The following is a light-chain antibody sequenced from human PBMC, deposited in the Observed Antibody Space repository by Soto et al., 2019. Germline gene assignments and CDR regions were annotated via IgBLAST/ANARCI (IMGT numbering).Light chain of an antibody. CDR1: ESVRSK. Sequence: EIVMTQSPATLSVSPGEGVTLSCRASESVRSKVAWYQQKPGQAPRLLIYGSSKRATGIPDRFRGSGSGTEYTLTISRLQSEDFAVYYCQKYNSWPPITFGQGTRLENK. J-gene: IGKJ5*01. CDR3: QKYNSWPPIT. V-gene: IGKV3-15*01. CDR2: GSS.